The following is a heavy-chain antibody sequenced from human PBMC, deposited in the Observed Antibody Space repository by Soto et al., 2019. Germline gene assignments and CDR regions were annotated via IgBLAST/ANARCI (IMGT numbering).Heavy chain of an antibody. Sequence: EVQLVESGGGLVQPGRSLRLSCVASGSTFEDFAVHWVRQAPGKGLEWVSGINWNGDNIAYADSVKGRFTISRDNAKNSVFLQTDGLSPEDTAFYHCAKDMRYSGSFAHTFDYWGQGTLVTVSS. D-gene: IGHD1-26*01. V-gene: IGHV3-9*01. CDR2: INWNGDNI. CDR3: AKDMRYSGSFAHTFDY. CDR1: GSTFEDFA. J-gene: IGHJ4*02.